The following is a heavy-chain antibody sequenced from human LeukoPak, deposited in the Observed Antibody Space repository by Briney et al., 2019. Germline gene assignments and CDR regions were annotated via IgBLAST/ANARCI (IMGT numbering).Heavy chain of an antibody. CDR1: GFIFSDHY. D-gene: IGHD5-18*01. CDR3: ARDDVDTAMGV. V-gene: IGHV3-11*01. Sequence: GGSLRLSCAASGFIFSDHYMSWIRQAPGKGLEWVSYISSSGTTIYHADSVKGRFTISRDNGKNSLYLQMNSLRAEDTAVYYCARDDVDTAMGVWGKGTTVTVSS. CDR2: ISSSGTTI. J-gene: IGHJ6*04.